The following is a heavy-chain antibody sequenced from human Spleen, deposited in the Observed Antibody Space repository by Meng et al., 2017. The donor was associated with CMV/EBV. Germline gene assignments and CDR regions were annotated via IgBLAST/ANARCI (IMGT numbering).Heavy chain of an antibody. Sequence: SVKVSCKASGGTFSSYAISWVRQAPGQGLEWMGGIIPIFGTANYAQKFQGRVTITTDESTSTAYMELSSLRAEDTAVYYCAGDLLGYSAYGVRYFDLWGRGTLVTVSS. D-gene: IGHD5-12*01. CDR3: AGDLLGYSAYGVRYFDL. V-gene: IGHV1-69*05. CDR2: IIPIFGTA. CDR1: GGTFSSYA. J-gene: IGHJ2*01.